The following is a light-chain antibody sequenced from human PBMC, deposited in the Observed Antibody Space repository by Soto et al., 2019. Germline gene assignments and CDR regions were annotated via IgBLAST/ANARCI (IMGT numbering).Light chain of an antibody. J-gene: IGKJ4*01. CDR1: QGVSSY. CDR3: QQRANWPLT. V-gene: IGKV3-11*01. Sequence: EIVLTQSPATLPLSPGERATLSCRASQGVSSYLGWYQQRPGQAPRLFIYDVSTRATGIPARFSGSGSGTDFTLTISSLEPEDFAVYYCQQRANWPLTFGGGTKVEIK. CDR2: DVS.